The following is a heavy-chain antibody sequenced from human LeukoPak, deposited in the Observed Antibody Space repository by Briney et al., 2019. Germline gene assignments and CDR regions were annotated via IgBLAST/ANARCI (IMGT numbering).Heavy chain of an antibody. J-gene: IGHJ4*02. Sequence: GESLKISCKGSGYSFTSYWIGWVRQMPGKGLEWMGIIYPGDSDTSYSPSFQRQVTISADKCISTAYLQWSSLKASDTAMYYCATPYSGSWKGFDYWGQGTLVTVSS. CDR2: IYPGDSDT. V-gene: IGHV5-51*01. CDR3: ATPYSGSWKGFDY. CDR1: GYSFTSYW. D-gene: IGHD6-13*01.